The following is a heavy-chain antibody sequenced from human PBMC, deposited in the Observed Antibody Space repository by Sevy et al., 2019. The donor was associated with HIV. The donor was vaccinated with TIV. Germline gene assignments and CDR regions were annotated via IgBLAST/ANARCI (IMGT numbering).Heavy chain of an antibody. V-gene: IGHV3-30-3*01. J-gene: IGHJ5*02. CDR1: GFTFSSYA. CDR3: ARDRRGRGSGYDVDWLDP. D-gene: IGHD3-3*01. CDR2: ISYDGSNK. Sequence: GGSLRLSCAASGFTFSSYAMHWVRQAPGKGLEWVAVISYDGSNKYYADSVKGRFTISRDNSKNTLYLQMNSLRAEDTAVYYCARDRRGRGSGYDVDWLDPWGQGTLVTVSS.